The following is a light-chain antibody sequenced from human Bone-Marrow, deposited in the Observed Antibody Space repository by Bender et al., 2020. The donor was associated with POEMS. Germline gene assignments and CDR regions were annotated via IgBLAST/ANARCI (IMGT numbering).Light chain of an antibody. CDR3: ATWDDSLNGWV. V-gene: IGLV1-44*01. J-gene: IGLJ3*02. CDR1: SSKFGSYP. Sequence: QSVLTQPPSASGTPGQRVTISCSGSSSKFGSYPVNWYQQLPGAAPKLVIFNNSQRPSGVPDRFSGSNSGTSASLAIRGLLSDDEADFCCATWDDSLNGWVFGGGTKLTVL. CDR2: NNS.